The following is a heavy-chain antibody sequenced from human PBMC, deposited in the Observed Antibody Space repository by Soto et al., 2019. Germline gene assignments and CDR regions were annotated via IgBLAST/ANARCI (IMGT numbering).Heavy chain of an antibody. J-gene: IGHJ6*02. Sequence: QVQLVQSGAEVKKPGSSVKVSCKASGGSLSNYGISWVRQAPGQGLEWMGGIIPVLGTANYAQKFQGRVTIHADESTNIVYMDVTSMRSEDTAVYYCARGDATKIVVTTYYAMDVWGQGTTVTVSS. CDR2: IIPVLGTA. V-gene: IGHV1-69*12. CDR3: ARGDATKIVVTTYYAMDV. D-gene: IGHD4-17*01. CDR1: GGSLSNYG.